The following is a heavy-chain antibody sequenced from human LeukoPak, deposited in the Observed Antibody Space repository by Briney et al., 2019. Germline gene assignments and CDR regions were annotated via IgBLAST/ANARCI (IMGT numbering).Heavy chain of an antibody. V-gene: IGHV4-34*01. D-gene: IGHD1-14*01. CDR1: GGSFSGYY. Sequence: SETLSLTCAVYGGSFSGYYWSWIRQPPGKGLEWIGEINHSGSTNYNPSLKSRVTISVDTSKNQFSLKLSSVTAADTAVYYCARFPGGAEYRHYYYMDVWGKGTTVTVSS. CDR2: INHSGST. CDR3: ARFPGGAEYRHYYYMDV. J-gene: IGHJ6*03.